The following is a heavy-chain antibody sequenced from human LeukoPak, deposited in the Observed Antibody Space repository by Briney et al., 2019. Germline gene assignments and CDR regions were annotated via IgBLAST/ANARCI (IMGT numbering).Heavy chain of an antibody. J-gene: IGHJ3*02. V-gene: IGHV1-69*01. D-gene: IGHD4-17*01. CDR1: GGTFSSYA. CDR2: IIPIFGTA. Sequence: SVKVSCKASGGTFSSYAISWVRQAPGQGLEWMGGIIPIFGTANYAQKFQGRVTITADESTSTAYMELSSPRSEDTAVYYCARDPSTVTTSDAFDIWGQGTMVTVSS. CDR3: ARDPSTVTTSDAFDI.